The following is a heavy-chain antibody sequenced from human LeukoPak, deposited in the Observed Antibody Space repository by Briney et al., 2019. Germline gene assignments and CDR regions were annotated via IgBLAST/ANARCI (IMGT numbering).Heavy chain of an antibody. J-gene: IGHJ4*02. CDR1: GFTFSSYS. CDR3: ARGNPIPATHPIDY. D-gene: IGHD2-2*02. CDR2: ISSSSSYI. V-gene: IGHV3-21*01. Sequence: GGSLRLSCAASGFTFSSYSMNWVRQAPGKGLEWVSSISSSSSYIYYADSVKGRFTISRDNAKNSLYLQMNSLRAEDTAVYYCARGNPIPATHPIDYWGQGTLVTVSS.